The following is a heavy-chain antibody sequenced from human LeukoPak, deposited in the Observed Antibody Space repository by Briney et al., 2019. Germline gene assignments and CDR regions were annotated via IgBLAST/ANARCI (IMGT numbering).Heavy chain of an antibody. Sequence: ASVKVSCKASGYTFTSYGISWVRQAPGQGLEGMGWISAYNGNTNYAQELQGRVTMTADTSTSTAYMELRSLRSDDTAVYYCARDYWNDGHGMDVWGQGTTVTVSS. V-gene: IGHV1-18*01. CDR3: ARDYWNDGHGMDV. CDR2: ISAYNGNT. D-gene: IGHD1-1*01. CDR1: GYTFTSYG. J-gene: IGHJ6*02.